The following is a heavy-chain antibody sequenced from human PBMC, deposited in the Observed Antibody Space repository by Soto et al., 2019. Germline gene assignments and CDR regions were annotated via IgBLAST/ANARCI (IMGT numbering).Heavy chain of an antibody. D-gene: IGHD3-16*01. J-gene: IGHJ5*01. V-gene: IGHV4-31*03. CDR3: ARPDPRRYGGGDS. CDR1: GGSISSGFYS. Sequence: QVQLQESGPGLVKPSQTLSLTCTVSGGSISSGFYSWSWIRQYPGKGLEWIGYINYSGSTFYNPSLKARVSTARDTSQYQLPMQLGSGTAADTAVYYCARPDPRRYGGGDSWGQGTLVTVSS. CDR2: INYSGST.